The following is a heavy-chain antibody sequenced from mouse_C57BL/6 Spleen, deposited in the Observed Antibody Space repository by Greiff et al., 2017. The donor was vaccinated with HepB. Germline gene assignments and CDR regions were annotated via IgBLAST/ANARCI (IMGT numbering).Heavy chain of an antibody. J-gene: IGHJ3*01. CDR1: GFSLTSYA. CDR2: IWTGGGT. D-gene: IGHD4-1*01. Sequence: VMLVESGPGLVAPSQSLSITCTVSGFSLTSYAISWVRQPPGKGLEWLGVIWTGGGTNYNSALKSRLSISKDNSKSQVFLKMNSLQTDDTARYYCARNPQLTGTSAWFAYWGQGTLVTVSA. V-gene: IGHV2-9-1*01. CDR3: ARNPQLTGTSAWFAY.